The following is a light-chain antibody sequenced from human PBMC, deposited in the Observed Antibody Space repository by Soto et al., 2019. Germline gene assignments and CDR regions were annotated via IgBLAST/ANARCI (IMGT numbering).Light chain of an antibody. CDR2: AAS. CDR1: QSVTSNY. Sequence: EIVLTQSPGTLSLSPGERATLSCRASQSVTSNYLAWYQQKPGQAPRLLIYAASSRATGIPDRFSGSGSGTDFIFTITRLEPEDFAVYYCQQYGSSPYTFGQGTRLEIK. V-gene: IGKV3-20*01. CDR3: QQYGSSPYT. J-gene: IGKJ2*01.